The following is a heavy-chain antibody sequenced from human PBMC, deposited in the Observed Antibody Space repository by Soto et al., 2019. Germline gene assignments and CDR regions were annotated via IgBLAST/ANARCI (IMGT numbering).Heavy chain of an antibody. J-gene: IGHJ4*02. Sequence: ASVKVSCRASGDIFTSYDIYWVRQATGQGLECMSWVNPNKDNTGHVQKLQSSSTITTNTALSTANNDLSSLRSADTAVYYCARGVSASSVNFDYWGQGNLVTVSS. D-gene: IGHD3-22*01. CDR2: VNPNKDNT. CDR1: GDIFTSYD. V-gene: IGHV1-8*01. CDR3: ARGVSASSVNFDY.